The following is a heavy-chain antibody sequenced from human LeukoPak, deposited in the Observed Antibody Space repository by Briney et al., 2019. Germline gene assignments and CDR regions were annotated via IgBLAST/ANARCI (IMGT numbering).Heavy chain of an antibody. J-gene: IGHJ4*02. Sequence: SETLSLTCTVFDYSTSSGYYWGWIRQSPGKGLEWIESIHQTGSTYYNPSLQSRVSISLDTSKSQSSLKLPSVTAADTAVYYCARSKSWARADSWGQGTLVTVSS. V-gene: IGHV4-38-2*02. CDR2: IHQTGST. D-gene: IGHD1-26*01. CDR3: ARSKSWARADS. CDR1: DYSTSSGYY.